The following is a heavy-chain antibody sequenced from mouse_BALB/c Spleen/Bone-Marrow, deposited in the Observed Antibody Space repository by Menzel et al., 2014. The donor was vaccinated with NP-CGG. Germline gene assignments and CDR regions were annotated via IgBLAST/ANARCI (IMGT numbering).Heavy chain of an antibody. V-gene: IGHV1S81*02. CDR1: GYTFTSYY. J-gene: IGHJ2*01. D-gene: IGHD4-1*01. CDR3: TRGRTWDFDY. CDR2: INPSNGGT. Sequence: QVHVKQSGAELVKPGASVKLSCKASGYTFTSYYMYWVKQRPGQGLEWIGEINPSNGGTNFNEKSKSRATLTVDKSSSTAYMQLSSLTSEDSAVYYCTRGRTWDFDYWGQGTTLTVSS.